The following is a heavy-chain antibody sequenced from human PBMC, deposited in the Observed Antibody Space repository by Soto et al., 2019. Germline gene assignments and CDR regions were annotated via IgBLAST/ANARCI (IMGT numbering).Heavy chain of an antibody. CDR3: ASVDDNSPKRIGGMDV. CDR1: VGSISSGGYY. Sequence: SETLSLTCTVSVGSISSGGYYWSWIRQHPGKGLEWIGYIYYSGSTYYNPSLKSRVTISVDTSKNQFSLKLSSVTAADTAVYYCASVDDNSPKRIGGMDVWGQGTTVTVSS. CDR2: IYYSGST. J-gene: IGHJ6*02. D-gene: IGHD1-20*01. V-gene: IGHV4-31*03.